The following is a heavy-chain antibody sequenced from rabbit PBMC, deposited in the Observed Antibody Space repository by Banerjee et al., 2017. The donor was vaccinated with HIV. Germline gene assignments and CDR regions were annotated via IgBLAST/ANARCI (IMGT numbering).Heavy chain of an antibody. J-gene: IGHJ4*01. CDR3: ARDRDWTLDL. D-gene: IGHD4-2*01. Sequence: QSLEESGGDLVKPGASLTLTCTASGLDFSSNYWIWWVRQAPGKGLEWIGCINTGSGSAYYANWVNGRFTISKTSSTTVTLQMTSLTAADTATYFCARDRDWTLDLWGPGTLVTVS. V-gene: IGHV1S40*01. CDR2: INTGSGSA. CDR1: GLDFSSNYW.